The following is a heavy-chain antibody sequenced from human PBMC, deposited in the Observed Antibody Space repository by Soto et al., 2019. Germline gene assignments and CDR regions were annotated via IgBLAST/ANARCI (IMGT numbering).Heavy chain of an antibody. D-gene: IGHD6-13*01. CDR1: CGSISTHN. V-gene: IGHV4-59*11. CDR3: AGGATGRAPFQL. Sequence: SETLSLTCTFSCGSISTHNWSWSRQPPGKGLEWIGYIHYSGSTNYNPSLKSRVTISLDTSKNQFSLKLSSVTAADTAVYYCAGGATGRAPFQLWGQGTLVTVSS. J-gene: IGHJ1*01. CDR2: IHYSGST.